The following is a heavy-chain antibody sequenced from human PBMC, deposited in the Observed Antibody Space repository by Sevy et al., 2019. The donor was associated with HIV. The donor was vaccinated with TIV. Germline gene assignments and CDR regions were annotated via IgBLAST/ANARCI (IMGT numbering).Heavy chain of an antibody. V-gene: IGHV4-34*01. CDR1: GGSFSAYY. J-gene: IGHJ5*02. D-gene: IGHD6-13*01. Sequence: SETLSLTCAVYGGSFSAYYWSWIRQSPGKGLEWIGEINHSGSINYNPSLKSRVTISVDTSKNQFSLKLRFVTAADTAVYYCARGGGISAAAIQTWFDPWGQGTRVTVSS. CDR3: ARGGGISAAAIQTWFDP. CDR2: INHSGSI.